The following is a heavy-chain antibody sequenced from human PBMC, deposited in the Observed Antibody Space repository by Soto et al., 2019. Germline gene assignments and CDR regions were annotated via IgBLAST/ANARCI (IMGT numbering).Heavy chain of an antibody. CDR2: ISGSGDTI. Sequence: PGGSLRLSCAASGFTFSSYAMNWVRQAPGKGLDWVSVISGSGDTIDYADSVKGRFTISRDNSKNTLYLQMNSLRAEDTAVYYCAKDLYGSVRAWIDPWGQGTLVTVSS. J-gene: IGHJ5*02. V-gene: IGHV3-23*01. D-gene: IGHD3-10*01. CDR3: AKDLYGSVRAWIDP. CDR1: GFTFSSYA.